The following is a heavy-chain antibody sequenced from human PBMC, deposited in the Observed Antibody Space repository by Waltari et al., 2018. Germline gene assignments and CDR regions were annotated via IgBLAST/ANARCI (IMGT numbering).Heavy chain of an antibody. CDR1: GYTFTSYD. CDR3: ARGGEAGGWLYYYGMDV. CDR2: INPNSGNT. V-gene: IGHV1-8*01. J-gene: IGHJ6*02. D-gene: IGHD6-19*01. Sequence: QVQLVQSGAEVKKPGASVKVSCKASGYTFTSYDINWVRQATGQGLEWMGWINPNSGNTGDTRKFQGRVTRNRNTSRSTAYMELSSLRSEETAVYYCARGGEAGGWLYYYGMDVWGQGTTVTVSS.